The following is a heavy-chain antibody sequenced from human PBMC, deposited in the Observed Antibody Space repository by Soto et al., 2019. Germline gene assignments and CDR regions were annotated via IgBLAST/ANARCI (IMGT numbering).Heavy chain of an antibody. J-gene: IGHJ3*02. V-gene: IGHV1-69*06. Sequence: QVQLVQSGAEVKKPGSSVKVSCKASGGTFSSYAISWVRQAPGQGLEWMGGIIPIFGTANYAQKFQGRDTITGDKSTSTAYMELSSLRSEDTAVYYCARARRMIVVVSDDAFDICGQGTMVTVSS. D-gene: IGHD3-22*01. CDR2: IIPIFGTA. CDR1: GGTFSSYA. CDR3: ARARRMIVVVSDDAFDI.